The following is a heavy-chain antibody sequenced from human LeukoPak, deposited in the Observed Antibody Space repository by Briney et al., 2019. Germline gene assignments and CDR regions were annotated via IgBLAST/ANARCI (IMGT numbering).Heavy chain of an antibody. CDR1: GGSISSYY. Sequence: SETLSLTCTVSGGSISSYYWSWIRQPPGKGLEWIGYIYYSGSTNYNPSLKSRVTISVDTSKNQFSLKLSSVTAADTVVYYCASGYSSSWYQVWGQGTLVTVSS. D-gene: IGHD6-13*01. V-gene: IGHV4-59*01. J-gene: IGHJ4*02. CDR3: ASGYSSSWYQV. CDR2: IYYSGST.